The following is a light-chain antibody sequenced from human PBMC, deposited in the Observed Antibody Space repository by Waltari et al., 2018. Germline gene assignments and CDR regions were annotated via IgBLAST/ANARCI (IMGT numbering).Light chain of an antibody. V-gene: IGLV3-1*01. CDR1: VLGDDN. CDR2: QDV. Sequence: SSELTQPPSLSVSPGRTATITCSGSVLGDDNTFWYRQRPGQSPVLVIYQDVKRPSGIPERFSGSVSGDTATLTISETQPVDEADYYCQTWDNSIAVFGGGTTLTVL. CDR3: QTWDNSIAV. J-gene: IGLJ2*01.